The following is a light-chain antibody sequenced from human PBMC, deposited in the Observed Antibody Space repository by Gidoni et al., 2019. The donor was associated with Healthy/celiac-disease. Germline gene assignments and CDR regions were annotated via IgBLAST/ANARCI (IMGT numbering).Light chain of an antibody. V-gene: IGLV3-19*01. J-gene: IGLJ1*01. CDR2: VKN. CDR1: SLRSYY. Sequence: SSELTQDPAVSVALGQKVRITCQGDSLRSYYASWYQQKPGQAPVLVIYVKNNRPSGIPDRFSGSSSGNTASLTITGAQAEDEADYYCNSRDSSGNHLEVFGTGTKVTVL. CDR3: NSRDSSGNHLEV.